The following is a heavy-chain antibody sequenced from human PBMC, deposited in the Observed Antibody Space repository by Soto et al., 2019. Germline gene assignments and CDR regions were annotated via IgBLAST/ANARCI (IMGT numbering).Heavy chain of an antibody. D-gene: IGHD3-22*01. CDR3: AKKDETEGYSDAFDI. V-gene: IGHV3-23*01. J-gene: IGHJ3*02. Sequence: GGSLRLSCTASGFTFSNYAISWVRQAPGKGLEWVSSISVGGDYTYYADSVKGRFTISRDNSKNTLFLQMNSLRVEDTAVYYCAKKDETEGYSDAFDIWGRGTLVTVSS. CDR2: ISVGGDYT. CDR1: GFTFSNYA.